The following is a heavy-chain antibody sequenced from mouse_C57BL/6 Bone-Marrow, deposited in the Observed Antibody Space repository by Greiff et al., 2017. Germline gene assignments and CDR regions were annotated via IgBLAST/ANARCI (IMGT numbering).Heavy chain of an antibody. CDR1: GYTFTSYW. Sequence: QVHVKQPGAELVKPGASVKLSCKASGYTFTSYWMHWVKQRPGQGLEWIGMIHPNSGSTNYNEKFKSKATLTVDKSSSTAYMQLSSLTSEDSAVYYCAKAGYFDYWGQGTTLTVSS. J-gene: IGHJ2*01. CDR2: IHPNSGST. V-gene: IGHV1-64*01. CDR3: AKAGYFDY.